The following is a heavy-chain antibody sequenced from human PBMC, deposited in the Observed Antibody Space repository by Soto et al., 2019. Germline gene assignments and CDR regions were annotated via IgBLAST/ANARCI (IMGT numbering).Heavy chain of an antibody. CDR2: ISAYNGNT. D-gene: IGHD6-13*01. CDR3: ARRYSSSWYGGGWFDP. V-gene: IGHV1-18*01. J-gene: IGHJ5*02. CDR1: GYTFTSYG. Sequence: ASVKVSCKASGYTFTSYGISWVRQAPGQGLEWMGWISAYNGNTNYAQKLQGRVTMTTDTSTSTAYMELRSLRSDDTAVYYCARRYSSSWYGGGWFDPWGQGTLVTVSS.